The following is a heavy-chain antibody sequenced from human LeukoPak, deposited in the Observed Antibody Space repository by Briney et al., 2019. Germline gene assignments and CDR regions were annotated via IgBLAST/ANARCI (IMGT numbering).Heavy chain of an antibody. CDR3: VRRSPIAVAGKFDY. J-gene: IGHJ4*02. CDR1: GGTFSSYA. Sequence: SVKVSCKASGGTFSSYAISWVRQAPGQGLEWMGGIIPIFGTANYAQKFQGRVTITADESTSTAYMELSSLRSEDTAVYYCVRRSPIAVAGKFDYWGQGTLVTVSS. V-gene: IGHV1-69*13. D-gene: IGHD6-19*01. CDR2: IIPIFGTA.